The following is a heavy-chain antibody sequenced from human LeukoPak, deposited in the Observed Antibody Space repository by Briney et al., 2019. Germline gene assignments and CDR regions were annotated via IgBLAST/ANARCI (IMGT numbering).Heavy chain of an antibody. D-gene: IGHD2-21*01. Sequence: SETLSLTCNVSGDSISSGNYFWSWIRQPAGKRLEWIGRIYINGYSNYNPSLKSRVTISIDTSQNQFSLRLSSVTAADTAVYYCARTASSGVVWFDPWGQGTLVTVSS. CDR2: IYINGYS. V-gene: IGHV4-61*02. CDR1: GDSISSGNYF. CDR3: ARTASSGVVWFDP. J-gene: IGHJ5*02.